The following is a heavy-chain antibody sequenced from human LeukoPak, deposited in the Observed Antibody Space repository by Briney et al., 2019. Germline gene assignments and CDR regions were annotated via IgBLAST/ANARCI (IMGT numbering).Heavy chain of an antibody. CDR2: ISGSGGST. D-gene: IGHD6-13*01. J-gene: IGHJ4*02. CDR3: AKSQFGSWTFDC. Sequence: GGSLRLSCAASGFTFSSYAMSWIRQAPGKGLEWVSTISGSGGSTYYADSAKGRFTISRDNSKNTLYLQMNSLRAEDTAVYYCAKSQFGSWTFDCWGQGTLVTVSS. CDR1: GFTFSSYA. V-gene: IGHV3-23*01.